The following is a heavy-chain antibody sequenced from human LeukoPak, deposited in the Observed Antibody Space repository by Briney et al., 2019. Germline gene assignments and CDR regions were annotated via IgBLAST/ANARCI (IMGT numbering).Heavy chain of an antibody. V-gene: IGHV3-23*01. CDR3: ATSYYYDSSGSTTFDY. Sequence: GGSLRLSCAASGFTFSSFAMSWVRQAPGKGLEWVSAISGSGGSTYYADSVKGRFTISRDNSKNTLYLQMNSLRAEDTAVYYCATSYYYDSSGSTTFDYWGQGTLVTVSS. J-gene: IGHJ4*02. CDR2: ISGSGGST. CDR1: GFTFSSFA. D-gene: IGHD3-22*01.